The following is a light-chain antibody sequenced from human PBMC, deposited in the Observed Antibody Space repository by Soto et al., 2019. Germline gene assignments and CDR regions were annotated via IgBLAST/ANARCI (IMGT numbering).Light chain of an antibody. CDR2: EDS. CDR3: GSYTSLDTLV. J-gene: IGLJ2*01. V-gene: IGLV2-23*01. CDR1: SNDVGNYNV. Sequence: QSALTQPASVSGSPGQSITISCTGTSNDVGNYNVVSWYQHHPDTAPKVIIFEDSKRPSGVSNRFSGSRSGNTASLTISGLQAEDEADYYCGSYTSLDTLVFGGGTKLTVL.